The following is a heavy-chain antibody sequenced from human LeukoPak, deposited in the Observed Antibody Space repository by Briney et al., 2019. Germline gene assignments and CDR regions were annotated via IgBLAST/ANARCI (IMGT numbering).Heavy chain of an antibody. J-gene: IGHJ4*02. CDR3: ARGDFYYDSSGPL. D-gene: IGHD3-22*01. CDR1: GGSFSGYY. CDR2: INHSGST. Sequence: SETLSLTCAVYGGSFSGYYWSWIRQPPGKGLEWIGEINHSGSTNYNPSLKSRVTISVDMSKNQFSLKLSSVTVADTAVYYCARGDFYYDSSGPLWGQGTLVTVSS. V-gene: IGHV4-34*01.